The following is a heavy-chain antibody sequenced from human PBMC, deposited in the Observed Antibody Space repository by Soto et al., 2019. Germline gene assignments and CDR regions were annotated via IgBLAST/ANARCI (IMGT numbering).Heavy chain of an antibody. D-gene: IGHD4-17*01. J-gene: IGHJ6*02. CDR2: ISYDGSNK. CDR1: GFTFSSYA. V-gene: IGHV3-30-3*01. Sequence: QVQLVESGGGVVQPGRSLRLSCAASGFTFSSYAMHWVRQAPGKGLEWVAVISYDGSNKYYADSVKGRFTISRDNSKNTLYLQMNSLRAEDTAVYYCARDSLPYDYFYYYYYYGMDVWGQGTTVTVSS. CDR3: ARDSLPYDYFYYYYYYGMDV.